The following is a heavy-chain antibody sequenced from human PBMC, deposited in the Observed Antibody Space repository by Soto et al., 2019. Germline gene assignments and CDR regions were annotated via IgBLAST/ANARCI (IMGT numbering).Heavy chain of an antibody. CDR3: AREVFVVGPAARYMLV. Sequence: SETLSLTCTVSGGSISSGDYHWSWIRQHPGKGLEWIGYIYYSGTTYYNPSLKSRVTISVDTSKNQFSLKLSSVTAADTAVYYCAREVFVVGPAARYMLVWGKALTGTGSS. V-gene: IGHV4-31*03. CDR2: IYYSGTT. D-gene: IGHD2-2*01. CDR1: GGSISSGDYH. J-gene: IGHJ6*03.